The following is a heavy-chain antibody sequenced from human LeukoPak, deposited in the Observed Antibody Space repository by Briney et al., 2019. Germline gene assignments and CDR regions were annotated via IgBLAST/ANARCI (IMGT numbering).Heavy chain of an antibody. J-gene: IGHJ4*02. Sequence: GGSLRLSCAASGFTFSSYSMNWVRQAPGKGLEWVSSISSSSSYIYYADSVKGRFTISSDNAKNSLYLQMNSLRAEDTAVYYCARAPRCSGGSCYHYFDYWGQGTLVTVSS. D-gene: IGHD2-15*01. CDR1: GFTFSSYS. CDR2: ISSSSSYI. V-gene: IGHV3-21*01. CDR3: ARAPRCSGGSCYHYFDY.